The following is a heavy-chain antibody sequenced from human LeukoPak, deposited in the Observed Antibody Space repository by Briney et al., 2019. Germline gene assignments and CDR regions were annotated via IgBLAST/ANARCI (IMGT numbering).Heavy chain of an antibody. D-gene: IGHD6-19*01. Sequence: ASVKVSCKASGYPFTSYYINWVRQAPGQGLEWMGWINPNSGGTNYAQKFQGRVTMTRDTSISTAYMELSRLRSDDTAVYYCARAYSSGWSAPYYYYGMDVWGQGTTVTVSS. CDR1: GYPFTSYY. V-gene: IGHV1-2*02. CDR3: ARAYSSGWSAPYYYYGMDV. CDR2: INPNSGGT. J-gene: IGHJ6*02.